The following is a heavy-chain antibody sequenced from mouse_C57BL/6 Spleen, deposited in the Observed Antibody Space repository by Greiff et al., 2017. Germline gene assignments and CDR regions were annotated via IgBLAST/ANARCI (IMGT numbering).Heavy chain of an antibody. J-gene: IGHJ2*01. Sequence: VQLQQPGAELVRPGSSVKLSCKASGYTFTSYWMHWVKQRPIQGLEWIGNIDPSDSETPYNQKFKDKATLTVDKSSSTAYMQLSSLTSEDSAVYYCARDRGGPFDYWGQGTTLTVSS. CDR3: ARDRGGPFDY. D-gene: IGHD2-14*01. V-gene: IGHV1-52*01. CDR1: GYTFTSYW. CDR2: IDPSDSET.